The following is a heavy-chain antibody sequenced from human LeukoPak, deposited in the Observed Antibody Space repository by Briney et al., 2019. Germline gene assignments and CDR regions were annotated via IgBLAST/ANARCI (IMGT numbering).Heavy chain of an antibody. CDR3: ARGWGSYRGYYYYMDV. CDR2: ISTSSSYI. CDR1: GFTFSGST. Sequence: PGGSLRLSCAASGFTFSGSTMNWVRQAPGKGLEWVSFISTSSSYIYYADSVRGRFTISRDNSKNTLYLQMNSLRAEDTAVYYCARGWGSYRGYYYYMDVWGKGTTVTISS. D-gene: IGHD3-16*02. J-gene: IGHJ6*03. V-gene: IGHV3-21*04.